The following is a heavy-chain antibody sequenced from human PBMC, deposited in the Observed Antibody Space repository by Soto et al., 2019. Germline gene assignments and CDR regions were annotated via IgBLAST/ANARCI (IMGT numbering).Heavy chain of an antibody. V-gene: IGHV3-33*01. CDR3: ARDEWQQLDYYYYGMDV. D-gene: IGHD6-13*01. J-gene: IGHJ6*02. CDR2: IWYDGSNK. CDR1: GFTFSSYG. Sequence: PGGSLRLSCAASGFTFSSYGMHWVRQAPGKGLEWVAVIWYDGSNKYYADSVKGRFTISRDNSKNTLYLQMNSLRAEDTAVYYCARDEWQQLDYYYYGMDVWGQGTTVTVSS.